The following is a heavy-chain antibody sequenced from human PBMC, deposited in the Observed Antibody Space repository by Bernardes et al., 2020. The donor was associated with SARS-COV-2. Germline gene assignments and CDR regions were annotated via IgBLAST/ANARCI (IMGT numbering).Heavy chain of an antibody. CDR2: INHSGST. J-gene: IGHJ5*02. CDR1: GGSFSGYY. Sequence: EHLSLTCAVYGGSFSGYYWSWIRQPPGKGLEWIGEINHSGSTNYNPSLMSRVTISVDTSKNQFSLKLSSVTAADTAVYYCARLRIGWLVGLWFDPWGQGTLVTVSS. D-gene: IGHD6-19*01. V-gene: IGHV4-34*01. CDR3: ARLRIGWLVGLWFDP.